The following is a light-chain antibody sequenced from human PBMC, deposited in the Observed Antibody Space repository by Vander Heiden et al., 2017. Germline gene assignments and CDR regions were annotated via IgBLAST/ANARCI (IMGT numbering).Light chain of an antibody. CDR3: QSYDSSNWV. V-gene: IGLV6-57*01. Sequence: NFMLTQPYSVSESPGKTVTISCTRSSCSIASNYVQWYRQRPGSSPTTVIFDDKQRPSGVPDRFSGSIDRSSTSASLTISGLKTEDEADYYCQSYDSSNWVFGGGTKLTVL. J-gene: IGLJ3*02. CDR2: DDK. CDR1: SCSIASNY.